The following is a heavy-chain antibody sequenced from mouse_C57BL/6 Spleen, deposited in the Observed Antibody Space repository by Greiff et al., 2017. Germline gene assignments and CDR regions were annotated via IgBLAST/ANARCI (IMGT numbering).Heavy chain of an antibody. D-gene: IGHD2-1*01. CDR3: SRRGPLYYGNYYWDY. CDR1: GYTFTEYT. CDR2: CYPGSGSI. Sequence: VQLQQSGAELVKPGASVKLSCKASGYTFTEYTIHWVKQRSGQGLEWIGSCYPGSGSIKYNEKFKDKATLTADKSSSTVYMELSRWTSEDSAVYFCSRRGPLYYGNYYWDYWGQATTLTVSS. J-gene: IGHJ2*01. V-gene: IGHV1-62-2*01.